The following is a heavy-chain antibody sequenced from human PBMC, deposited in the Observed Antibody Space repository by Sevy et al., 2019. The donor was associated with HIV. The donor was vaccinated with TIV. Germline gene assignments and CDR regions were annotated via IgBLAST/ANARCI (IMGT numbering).Heavy chain of an antibody. D-gene: IGHD3-10*01. V-gene: IGHV3-30*03. CDR3: ARGGSGDYYYYGVDV. CDR2: VSYDGSSK. Sequence: GGSLRLSCVGSGFTFRNFGVHWLRQAPGKGLEWLSVVSYDGSSKYYVDSVKGRFIVSRDNSKNKLYLQMNSLRIEDTAVYYCARGGSGDYYYYGVDVWGQGTTVTVSS. J-gene: IGHJ6*02. CDR1: GFTFRNFG.